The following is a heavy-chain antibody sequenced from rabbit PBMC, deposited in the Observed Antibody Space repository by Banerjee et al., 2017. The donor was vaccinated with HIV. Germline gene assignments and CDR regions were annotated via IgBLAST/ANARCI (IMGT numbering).Heavy chain of an antibody. J-gene: IGHJ4*01. CDR1: GFSFSDRDV. CDR2: INAVTGKA. Sequence: QEQLEESGGGLVKPEGSLTLTCKASGFSFSDRDVMCWVRQAPGKGLEWIACINAVTGKAVYASWARGRLTISKTSSTTVTLQMTSLTAADTATYFCGRSSNAGYAGYGYGSNLWGPGTLVTVS. D-gene: IGHD7-1*01. V-gene: IGHV1S45*01. CDR3: GRSSNAGYAGYGYGSNL.